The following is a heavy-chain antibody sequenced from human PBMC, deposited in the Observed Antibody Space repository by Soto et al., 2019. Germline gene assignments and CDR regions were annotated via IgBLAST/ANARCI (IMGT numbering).Heavy chain of an antibody. D-gene: IGHD1-1*01. CDR2: IYYSAST. V-gene: IGHV4-30-4*03. J-gene: IGHJ6*02. Sequence: PSETLSLTCTVSGGSINSGDYHWTWIRQSPGKGLEWIGAIYYSASTYYNPSLVSRIHMSVDTSKNQVSLQLKSVTPEDTAVYYCTTGATSGRYVNYYYGIDVWGQGTTVTVSS. CDR3: TTGATSGRYVNYYYGIDV. CDR1: GGSINSGDYH.